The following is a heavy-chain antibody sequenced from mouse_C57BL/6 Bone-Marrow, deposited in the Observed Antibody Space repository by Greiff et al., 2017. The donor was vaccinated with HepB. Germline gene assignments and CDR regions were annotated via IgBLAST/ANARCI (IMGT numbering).Heavy chain of an antibody. CDR3: ARYDYYGSSPCLYYGG. CDR2: ISSKANGYTT. J-gene: IGHJ1*03. V-gene: IGHV7-3*01. Sequence: DVKLVESGGGLVQPGGSLSLSCAASGFTFTDYYMSWVRQPPGKALEWLGFISSKANGYTTEYSASVKGRFTISRDNSQSILYLRMNAMRAEDSATYYCARYDYYGSSPCLYYGGWGTGTTVTVAS. D-gene: IGHD1-1*01. CDR1: GFTFTDYY.